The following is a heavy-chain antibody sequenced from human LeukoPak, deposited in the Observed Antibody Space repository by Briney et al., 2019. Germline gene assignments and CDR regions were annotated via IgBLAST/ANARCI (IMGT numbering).Heavy chain of an antibody. V-gene: IGHV3-7*01. Sequence: PGGSLRLSCAASGFTFSSYWMSWVRQAPGKGLEWVANIKQDGSEKYYVDSVKGRFTISRDNAKNSLYLQMNSLRAEDTAVYYCARDSYIAAAGNDYWGQGTLVTVSS. CDR2: IKQDGSEK. CDR3: ARDSYIAAAGNDY. J-gene: IGHJ4*02. D-gene: IGHD6-13*01. CDR1: GFTFSSYW.